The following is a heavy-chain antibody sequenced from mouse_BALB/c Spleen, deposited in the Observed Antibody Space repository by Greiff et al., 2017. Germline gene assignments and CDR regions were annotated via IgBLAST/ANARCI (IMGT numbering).Heavy chain of an antibody. D-gene: IGHD1-1*01. J-gene: IGHJ3*01. Sequence: EVQLVESGGGLVKPGGSLKLSCAASGFTFSSYAMSWVRQTPEKRLEWVATISSGGSYTYYPDSVKGRFTISRDNAKNTLYLQMSSLRSEDTAMYYCARPILNYEFAYWGQGTLVTVSA. CDR1: GFTFSSYA. CDR3: ARPILNYEFAY. V-gene: IGHV5-9-3*01. CDR2: ISSGGSYT.